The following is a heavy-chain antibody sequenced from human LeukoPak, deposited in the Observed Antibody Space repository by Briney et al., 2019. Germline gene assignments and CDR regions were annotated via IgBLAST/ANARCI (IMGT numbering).Heavy chain of an antibody. Sequence: PGGSLRLSCAASGFTFSSYSMNWVRQAPGKGLEWVSSISSSSSYIYYADSVKGRFTISRDNAKNSLYLQMNSLRAEDTAVYYCAREAYRKIWSNRPYYFDYWGQGTLVTVSS. V-gene: IGHV3-21*01. J-gene: IGHJ4*02. D-gene: IGHD3-10*01. CDR3: AREAYRKIWSNRPYYFDY. CDR1: GFTFSSYS. CDR2: ISSSSSYI.